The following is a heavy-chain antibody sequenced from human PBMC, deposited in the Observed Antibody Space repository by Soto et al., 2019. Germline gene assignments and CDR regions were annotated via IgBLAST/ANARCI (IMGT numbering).Heavy chain of an antibody. J-gene: IGHJ6*02. CDR3: AGDYGLDV. Sequence: QVPLVESGGGVVQPGRSLRLSCAASGFTFSSYGMHWVRQAPGKGLEWVAVISYDGSNKYYADSVKGRFTISRDNSKNTLYLQMNSLRAEDTAVYYCAGDYGLDVSGQGTTVTVSS. V-gene: IGHV3-30*03. CDR2: ISYDGSNK. CDR1: GFTFSSYG.